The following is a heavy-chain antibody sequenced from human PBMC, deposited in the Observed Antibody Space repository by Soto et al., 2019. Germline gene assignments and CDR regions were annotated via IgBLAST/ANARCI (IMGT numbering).Heavy chain of an antibody. Sequence: EVQLVESGGGLVQPGGSLRLSSVASGFTFSGYAMHWVRQAPGKGLEHISAVNTDGDSPYYANSVKGRFTISRDNSKNTLYLQMGSLRAEDMAVYYCARVDYSEVYFDHWGQGTLVTVSS. CDR2: VNTDGDSP. J-gene: IGHJ4*02. CDR3: ARVDYSEVYFDH. D-gene: IGHD2-15*01. V-gene: IGHV3-64*01. CDR1: GFTFSGYA.